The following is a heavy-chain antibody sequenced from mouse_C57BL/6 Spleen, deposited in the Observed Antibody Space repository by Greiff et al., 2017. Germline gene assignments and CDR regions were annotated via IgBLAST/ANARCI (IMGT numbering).Heavy chain of an antibody. J-gene: IGHJ3*01. CDR3: ARQGTAQATWCAY. CDR2: ISSGGSYT. D-gene: IGHD3-2*02. V-gene: IGHV5-6*01. CDR1: GFTFSSYG. Sequence: EVKLMESGGDLVKPGGSLKLSCAASGFTFSSYGLSWVRQTPDKRLEWVATISSGGSYTYYPDSVKGRFTISRDNAKNTLYLQMSRLKSEDTAMYDCARQGTAQATWCAYWGQGTLVTVSA.